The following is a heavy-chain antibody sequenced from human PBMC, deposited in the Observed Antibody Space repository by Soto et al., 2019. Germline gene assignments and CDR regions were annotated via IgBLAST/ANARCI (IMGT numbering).Heavy chain of an antibody. CDR2: IYYSGST. CDR3: ARAPLGGGENWFDP. D-gene: IGHD2-21*01. Sequence: PSETLSLTCTVSGGSISSYYWSWIRQPPGKGLELIGYIYYSGSTYYNPSLKSRVTISVGTSKNQFSLKLSSVTAADTAVYYCARAPLGGGENWFDPWGQGTLVTVSS. CDR1: GGSISSYY. V-gene: IGHV4-59*08. J-gene: IGHJ5*02.